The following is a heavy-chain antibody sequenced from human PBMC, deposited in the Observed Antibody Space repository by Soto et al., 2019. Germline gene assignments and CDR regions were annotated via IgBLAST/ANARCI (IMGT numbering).Heavy chain of an antibody. J-gene: IGHJ5*02. CDR1: GGTFSSYA. V-gene: IGHV1-69*12. CDR3: ARDRGPSSGYYPYWFDP. D-gene: IGHD3-22*01. Sequence: QVQLVQSGAEVKKPGSSVKVSCKASGGTFSSYAITWVRQAPGQGLEWMGEIIPIFDTANYAQKFQGRVTITADESTRTAYRGLSSLRSEDTAVYYCARDRGPSSGYYPYWFDPWGQGTLVTVSS. CDR2: IIPIFDTA.